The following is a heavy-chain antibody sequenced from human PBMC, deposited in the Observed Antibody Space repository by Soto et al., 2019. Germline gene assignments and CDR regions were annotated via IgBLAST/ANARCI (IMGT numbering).Heavy chain of an antibody. CDR3: ARYIVVVPASVREGDYYYYYGMDV. CDR1: GDSVSSNSAA. CDR2: TYYRSKWYN. Sequence: SQTLSLTCAISGDSVSSNSAAWNWIRQSPSRGLEWLGRTYYRSKWYNDYAVSVKSRITINPDTSKNQFSLQLNSVTPEDTAVYYCARYIVVVPASVREGDYYYYYGMDVWGQGTTVTVS. J-gene: IGHJ6*02. V-gene: IGHV6-1*01. D-gene: IGHD2-2*01.